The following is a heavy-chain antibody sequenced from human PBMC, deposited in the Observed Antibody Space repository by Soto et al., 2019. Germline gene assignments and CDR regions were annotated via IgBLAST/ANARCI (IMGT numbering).Heavy chain of an antibody. D-gene: IGHD1-1*01. CDR3: ASSSLYGMDV. J-gene: IGHJ6*02. CDR1: GFAFSDFG. Sequence: PGGSLRLSCAASGFAFSDFGMSWVRQAPGKGLEWVSVISASGDATYYAASVKGRFTLSRDNSKNTLYLQMNSLTVADTAVYYCASSSLYGMDVWGQGTTVTVSS. CDR2: ISASGDAT. V-gene: IGHV3-23*01.